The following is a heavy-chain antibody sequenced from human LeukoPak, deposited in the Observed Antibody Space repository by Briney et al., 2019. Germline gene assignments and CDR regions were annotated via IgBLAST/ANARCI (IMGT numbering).Heavy chain of an antibody. CDR3: ASLPSSGWYVSGNDF. CDR2: ISSGGGTI. D-gene: IGHD6-19*01. J-gene: IGHJ4*02. Sequence: GGSLRLSCAASGFIFSSYEMNWVRQAPGKGLEWVSYISSGGGTIYYADSVKGRFTVSRDNGQYSLYLQMNSLRAEDTAVYYCASLPSSGWYVSGNDFWGQGTLVTVSS. V-gene: IGHV3-48*03. CDR1: GFIFSSYE.